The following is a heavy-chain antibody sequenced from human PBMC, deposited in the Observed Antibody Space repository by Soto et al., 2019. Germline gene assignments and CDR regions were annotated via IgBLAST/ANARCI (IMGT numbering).Heavy chain of an antibody. D-gene: IGHD5-12*01. CDR3: ARDRGQIVATILFDY. J-gene: IGHJ4*02. CDR1: GFTFSSYA. Sequence: QVQLVESGRGVVQPGRSLRLSCAASGFTFSSYAMHWVRQAPGKGLEWVAVISYDGSNKYYADSVKGRFTISRDNSKNTLYLQMNSLRAEDTAVYYCARDRGQIVATILFDYWGQGTLVTVSS. V-gene: IGHV3-30-3*01. CDR2: ISYDGSNK.